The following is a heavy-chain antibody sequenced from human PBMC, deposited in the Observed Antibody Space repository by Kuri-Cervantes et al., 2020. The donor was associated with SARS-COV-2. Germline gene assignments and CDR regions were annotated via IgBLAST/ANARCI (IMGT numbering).Heavy chain of an antibody. CDR3: AKGLVARSNYYYYYMDV. V-gene: IGHV3-11*04. Sequence: GGSLRLSCTASGFIFSDYYMTWIRQAPGKGLEWVSNIGPSGTPKYYADSVKGRFTISRDNSKNTLYLQMNSLRAEDTAVYYCAKGLVARSNYYYYYMDVWGKGTTVTVSS. J-gene: IGHJ6*03. CDR2: IGPSGTPK. CDR1: GFIFSDYY. D-gene: IGHD2-8*02.